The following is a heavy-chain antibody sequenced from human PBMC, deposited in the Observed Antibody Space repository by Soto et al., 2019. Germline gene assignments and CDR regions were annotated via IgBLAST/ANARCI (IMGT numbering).Heavy chain of an antibody. D-gene: IGHD4-17*01. V-gene: IGHV3-21*01. J-gene: IGHJ4*02. CDR2: ISSSSSYI. Sequence: EVQLVESGGGLVKPGGSLRLSCAASGFTFSSYSMNWVRQAPGKGLEWVSSISSSSSYIYYADSVKGRFTISRDNAKNSLYLQMNRLRAEYTAVYYCARDLYGDYDYWGQGTLVTVSS. CDR1: GFTFSSYS. CDR3: ARDLYGDYDY.